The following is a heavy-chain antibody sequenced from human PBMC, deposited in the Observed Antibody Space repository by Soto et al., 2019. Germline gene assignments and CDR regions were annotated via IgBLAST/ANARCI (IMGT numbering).Heavy chain of an antibody. CDR2: IIPIFGTA. D-gene: IGHD2-15*01. CDR1: GGTFSSYA. V-gene: IGHV1-69*06. J-gene: IGHJ6*02. CDR3: ARVRAHYCSGGSCPIYYYYGMDV. Sequence: QVQLVQSGAEVKKPGSSVKVSCKASGGTFSSYAISWVRQAPGQGLEWMGGIIPIFGTANYAQKFQGRVTITADKSTSTAYVELSSLRAEDTAVYYCARVRAHYCSGGSCPIYYYYGMDVWGRGATVTVSS.